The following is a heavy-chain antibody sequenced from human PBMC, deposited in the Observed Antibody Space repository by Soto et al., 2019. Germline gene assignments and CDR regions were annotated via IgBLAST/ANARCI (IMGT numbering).Heavy chain of an antibody. V-gene: IGHV1-46*01. CDR3: ERGPSSGAFDI. CDR1: GYAFTYYH. J-gene: IGHJ3*02. D-gene: IGHD6-25*01. Sequence: ASVKVSCKASGYAFTYYHIHWLRQAPGQGLEWVGDINPTSGSTNHAQKFQGRVTMTRDTSTSTVYMELSSLTSDDTAVYFCERGPSSGAFDIWGQGTVVTVS. CDR2: INPTSGST.